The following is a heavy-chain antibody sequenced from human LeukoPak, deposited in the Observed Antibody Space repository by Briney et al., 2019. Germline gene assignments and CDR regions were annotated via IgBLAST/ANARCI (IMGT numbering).Heavy chain of an antibody. Sequence: SETLSLTCTVSGGSISSYYWSWIRQPPGKGLEWIGYIYYSGSTNYNPSLKSRVTISVDTSKSQFSLKLSSVTAADTAVYYCARDLVGYGSGSYFDYWGQGTLVTVSS. V-gene: IGHV4-59*01. CDR2: IYYSGST. J-gene: IGHJ4*02. CDR3: ARDLVGYGSGSYFDY. D-gene: IGHD3-10*01. CDR1: GGSISSYY.